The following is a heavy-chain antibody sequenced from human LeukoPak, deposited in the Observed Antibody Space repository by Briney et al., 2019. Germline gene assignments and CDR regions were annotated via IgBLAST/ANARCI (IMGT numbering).Heavy chain of an antibody. CDR1: GGTFSSYT. V-gene: IGHV1-69*02. CDR3: ARGGYSYGSYFDY. CDR2: IIPILGIA. Sequence: ASVKVSCKASGGTFSSYTISWVRQAPGQGLEWMGRIIPILGIANYAQKFQGGVTITADKSTSTAYMELSSLRSEDTAVYYCARGGYSYGSYFDYWGQGTLVTVSS. J-gene: IGHJ4*02. D-gene: IGHD5-18*01.